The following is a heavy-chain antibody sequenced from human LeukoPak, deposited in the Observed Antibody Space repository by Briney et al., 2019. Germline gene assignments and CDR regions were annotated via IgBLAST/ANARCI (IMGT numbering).Heavy chain of an antibody. CDR2: IYYSGST. D-gene: IGHD5-24*01. CDR1: GGSISSHC. V-gene: IGHV4-59*11. CDR3: ARTRDGYNSASPFDS. Sequence: SETLSLKCNVSGGSISSHCWSWIRQPPGKGLEWMGYIYYSGSTNYNPSLKSRVTISVDTSNNQLSLKLSSVTAADTAVYYCARTRDGYNSASPFDSWGQGTLVTVSS. J-gene: IGHJ4*02.